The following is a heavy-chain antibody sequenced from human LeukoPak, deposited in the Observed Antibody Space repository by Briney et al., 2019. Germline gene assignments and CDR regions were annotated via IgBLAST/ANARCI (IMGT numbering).Heavy chain of an antibody. V-gene: IGHV1-18*01. J-gene: IGHJ4*02. CDR1: GYTFTSYG. Sequence: ASVKVSCKASGYTFTSYGISWVRQAPGQGLEWMGWISAYNGNTNYAQKLQGRVTMTTDTSTSTAHMELRSLRSDDTAVYYCAREESVVPAMNYFDYWGQGTLVTVSS. CDR2: ISAYNGNT. D-gene: IGHD2-2*01. CDR3: AREESVVPAMNYFDY.